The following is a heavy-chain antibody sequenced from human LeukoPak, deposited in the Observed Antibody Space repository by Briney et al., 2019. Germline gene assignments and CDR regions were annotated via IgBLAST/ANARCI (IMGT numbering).Heavy chain of an antibody. J-gene: IGHJ5*02. D-gene: IGHD3-10*01. Sequence: SVTVSFTASGGTFSSYAISWVRRAPGQGLEWMGGIIPIFGTANYAQKFQGRVTITTDESTSTAYMELSSLRSEDTAVYYCAREVGYYGSGSYSTDFDPWGQGTLVTVSS. CDR1: GGTFSSYA. CDR3: AREVGYYGSGSYSTDFDP. CDR2: IIPIFGTA. V-gene: IGHV1-69*05.